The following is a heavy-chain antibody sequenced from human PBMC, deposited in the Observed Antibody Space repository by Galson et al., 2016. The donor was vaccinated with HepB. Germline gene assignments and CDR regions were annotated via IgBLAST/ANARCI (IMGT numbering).Heavy chain of an antibody. CDR3: ARIGYGSGSWLDP. D-gene: IGHD3-10*01. CDR1: GFSLSTSGMC. J-gene: IGHJ5*02. CDR2: IDWGDDK. Sequence: PALVKPTQTLTLTRTFSGFSLSTSGMCVSWIRQPPGKALEWLALIDWGDDKYYSTSLKTRLTISKDTSKNQVVLTMTNMDPVDTATYYCARIGYGSGSWLDPWGQGTLVTVSS. V-gene: IGHV2-70*01.